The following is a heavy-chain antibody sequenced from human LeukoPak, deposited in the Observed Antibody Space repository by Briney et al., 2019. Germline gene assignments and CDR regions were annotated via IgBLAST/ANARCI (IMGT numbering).Heavy chain of an antibody. Sequence: AGSLRLSCAASGFTFSSYERNWVRQAPGKGLEWVSYISSSGSTIYYADPVKGRFTIFRDNAKNSLYLQMNSLRAEDTAVYYCARDRMAQGWFDPWGQGTLVTVSS. CDR1: GFTFSSYE. CDR2: ISSSGSTI. J-gene: IGHJ5*02. D-gene: IGHD5-24*01. CDR3: ARDRMAQGWFDP. V-gene: IGHV3-48*03.